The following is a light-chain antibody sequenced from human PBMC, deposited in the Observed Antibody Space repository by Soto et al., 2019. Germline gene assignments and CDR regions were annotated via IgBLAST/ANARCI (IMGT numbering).Light chain of an antibody. Sequence: QSVLTQPASVSGSPGQSITISCTGTSSDVGGYNYVSWYQQHPGKAPKLMIYDVSNRPSGVSNRFSDSKSGNTASLTISGHQDDDEADYYCSSYTSSSNYVFGNGTKLTVL. J-gene: IGLJ1*01. CDR2: DVS. CDR1: SSDVGGYNY. V-gene: IGLV2-14*01. CDR3: SSYTSSSNYV.